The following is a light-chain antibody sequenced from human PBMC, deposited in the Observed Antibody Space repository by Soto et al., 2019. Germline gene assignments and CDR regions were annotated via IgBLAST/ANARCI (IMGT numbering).Light chain of an antibody. Sequence: QSVLTQPRSVSGSPGQSVTISCTGTSSDVGGSNYASWYQEHPGKAPKLLIYDVTKRPSGVPDRFSGSKSGNTAYLTISGLQAEDEADYYCCSYAGSYIYYVFGTGTKVTAL. CDR1: SSDVGGSNY. CDR3: CSYAGSYIYYV. J-gene: IGLJ1*01. CDR2: DVT. V-gene: IGLV2-11*01.